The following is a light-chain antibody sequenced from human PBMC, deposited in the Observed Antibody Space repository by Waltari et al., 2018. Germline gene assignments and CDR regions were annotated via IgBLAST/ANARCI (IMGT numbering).Light chain of an antibody. CDR1: QSVSRS. CDR3: QHYVRLPAT. J-gene: IGKJ1*01. Sequence: IVLTQSPGNLSLSPGDRATLSCRASQSVSRSLAWYQQKPGQAPKLLIYGASTRATGIPDRFTGIGSGTDFSLTISSLEPEDFAIYFCQHYVRLPATFGQGTKVEIK. V-gene: IGKV3-20*01. CDR2: GAS.